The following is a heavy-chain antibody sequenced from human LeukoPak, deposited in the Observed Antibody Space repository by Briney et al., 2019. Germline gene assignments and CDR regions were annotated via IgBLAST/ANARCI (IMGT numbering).Heavy chain of an antibody. Sequence: GKSLRLSCAASGFTFSAYGIHWVRQAPGKGLEWVTVISYDGNYRNYADSVKGRFTISRDDSKNTVYLQMNSLTTEDTAVYYCATDRGWRTSGYYLYYFEYWGQGTLVTVSS. CDR3: ATDRGWRTSGYYLYYFEY. CDR1: GFTFSAYG. D-gene: IGHD3-3*01. CDR2: ISYDGNYR. J-gene: IGHJ4*02. V-gene: IGHV3-30*03.